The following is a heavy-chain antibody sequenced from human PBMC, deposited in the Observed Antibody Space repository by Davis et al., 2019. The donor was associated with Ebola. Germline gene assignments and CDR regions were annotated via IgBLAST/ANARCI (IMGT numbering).Heavy chain of an antibody. CDR2: IYYSGST. CDR3: ARGTTLDDIVVSHTGDY. Sequence: PSETLSLTCTVSGGSVSSGSYYWSWIRQPPGKGLEWIGYIYYSGSTNYNPSLKSRVTISVDTSKNQFSLKLSSVTAADTAVYYCARGTTLDDIVVSHTGDYWGQGTLVTVSS. V-gene: IGHV4-61*01. CDR1: GGSVSSGSYY. D-gene: IGHD2-2*01. J-gene: IGHJ4*02.